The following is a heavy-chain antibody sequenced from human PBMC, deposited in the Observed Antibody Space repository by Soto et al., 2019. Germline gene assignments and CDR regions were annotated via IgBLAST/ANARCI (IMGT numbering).Heavy chain of an antibody. CDR3: ARRGDYYDSSGDANDV. J-gene: IGHJ3*01. CDR2: INYSGST. Sequence: PSETLSLPCAVYGGSFRGYSWSGIRHPPGKGLGWIGEINYSGSTNYNPSLKSPVTISVDTSKNQFSLKLTSVTAADTAVYYCARRGDYYDSSGDANDVWGQGTRVTVSS. D-gene: IGHD3-22*01. CDR1: GGSFRGYS. V-gene: IGHV4-34*01.